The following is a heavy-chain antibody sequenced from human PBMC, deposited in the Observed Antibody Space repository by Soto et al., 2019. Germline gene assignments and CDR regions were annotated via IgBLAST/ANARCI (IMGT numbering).Heavy chain of an antibody. V-gene: IGHV1-2*02. CDR3: ARGPASDRGFGELLPYSHYVGMYV. D-gene: IGHD3-10*01. Sequence: QVQLVQSGAEVKKPGASVKVSCKASGYTFTGYYMHWVRQAPGQGLEWMGWINPNSGGTNYAQKFQGRVTMTKDTPISKAYRELSRLRSDDTAVYYCARGPASDRGFGELLPYSHYVGMYVWGQGTTVTVSS. CDR1: GYTFTGYY. CDR2: INPNSGGT. J-gene: IGHJ6*02.